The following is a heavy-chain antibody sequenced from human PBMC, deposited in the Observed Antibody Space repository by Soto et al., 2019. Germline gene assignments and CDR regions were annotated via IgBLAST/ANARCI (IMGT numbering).Heavy chain of an antibody. J-gene: IGHJ5*02. CDR2: IFWYDDK. Sequence: QITLRESGPTLMKPTQTLTLTCTFSGFSLSTSGVGVGWIRQPPGKALEWLALIFWYDDKRYSPSLMSRHTITKDTSKHQVVLTMTSMDPVDTATYYCAHRPVAAAETGSNCFDPWGQGTLVTVSS. CDR3: AHRPVAAAETGSNCFDP. D-gene: IGHD6-13*01. CDR1: GFSLSTSGVG. V-gene: IGHV2-5*01.